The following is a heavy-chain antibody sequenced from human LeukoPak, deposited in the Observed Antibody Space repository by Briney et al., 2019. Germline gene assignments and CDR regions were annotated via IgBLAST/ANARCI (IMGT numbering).Heavy chain of an antibody. D-gene: IGHD2-2*01. CDR1: GFTFSPVW. J-gene: IGHJ5*02. CDR2: IINDGSYT. CDR3: VTDDKYAPSS. V-gene: IGHV3-74*01. Sequence: GGSLRLSCAASGFTFSPVWMHWVRQAPGKGLMWVSHIINDGSYTTYADSVKGRFTISRDNAKNAVYLQMNSLRAEDTAVYYCVTDDKYAPSSWGQGTLVTVSS.